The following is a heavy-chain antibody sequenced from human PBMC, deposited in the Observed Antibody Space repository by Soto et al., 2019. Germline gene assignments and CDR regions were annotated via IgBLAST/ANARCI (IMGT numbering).Heavy chain of an antibody. J-gene: IGHJ5*02. V-gene: IGHV4-59*01. D-gene: IGHD6-13*01. Sequence: QVQLQESGPGLVKPSETLSLTCTVSGGSISSYYWSWIRQPPGKGLEWIGYIYYSGSTNYNPSLKSRVTISVDTSKNQFALKLSSATAADTAVYYCARTSSALAAAGTVWWFDPWGQGTLVTVSS. CDR2: IYYSGST. CDR1: GGSISSYY. CDR3: ARTSSALAAAGTVWWFDP.